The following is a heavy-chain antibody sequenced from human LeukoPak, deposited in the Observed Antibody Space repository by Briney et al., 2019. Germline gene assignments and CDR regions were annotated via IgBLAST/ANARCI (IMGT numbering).Heavy chain of an antibody. D-gene: IGHD3-16*02. J-gene: IGHJ4*02. CDR3: ARGSNYDYVWGSYRYTFIIDY. CDR2: INHSGST. V-gene: IGHV4-34*01. CDR1: GGSFSGYY. Sequence: NTSETLSLTCAVYGGSFSGYYWSWIRQPPGKGLEWSGEINHSGSTNYNPSLKSRVTISVDTSKNQFSLKLSSVTAADTAVYYCARGSNYDYVWGSYRYTFIIDYWGQGTLVTVSS.